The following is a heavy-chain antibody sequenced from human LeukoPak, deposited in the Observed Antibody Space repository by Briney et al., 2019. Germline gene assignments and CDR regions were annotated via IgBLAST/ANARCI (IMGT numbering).Heavy chain of an antibody. CDR1: GGSFSGYY. V-gene: IGHV4-34*01. CDR3: ALGNSAAYYYGR. CDR2: INHSGST. J-gene: IGHJ4*02. Sequence: PSETLSLTCAVYGGSFSGYYWSWIRQPPGKGLEWIGEINHSGSTNYNPSLKSRVTISVDTSKNQFSLKLSSVTAADTAVYYCALGNSAAYYYGRWGQGTLVTVSS. D-gene: IGHD3-10*01.